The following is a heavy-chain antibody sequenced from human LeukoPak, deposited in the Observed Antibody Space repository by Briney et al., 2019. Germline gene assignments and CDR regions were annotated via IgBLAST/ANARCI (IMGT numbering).Heavy chain of an antibody. CDR3: ERNLTSSVYNWFDP. CDR1: GGPISSYY. CDR2: IYTSGST. V-gene: IGHV4-4*07. Sequence: PSETLSLTCTVSGGPISSYYWSWIRQPAGKGLEWIGRIYTSGSTNYNPSLKSRVTMSVDTSKNQFSLKLSSVTAADTAVYYCERNLTSSVYNWFDPWGQGTLVTVSS. D-gene: IGHD3-10*01. J-gene: IGHJ5*02.